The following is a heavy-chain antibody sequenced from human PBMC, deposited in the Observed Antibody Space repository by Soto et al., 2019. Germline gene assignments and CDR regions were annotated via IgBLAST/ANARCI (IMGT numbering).Heavy chain of an antibody. D-gene: IGHD7-27*01. J-gene: IGHJ1*01. V-gene: IGHV3-23*01. CDR1: GFTFSSYA. Sequence: GGSLRLSCAASGFTFSSYAMSWVRQAPGKGLEWVSAISGSGGSTYYADSVKGRFTISRDNSKNTLYLQMNSLRAEDTAAYYCAKVGNGGAARGRGGYFQHWGQGTLVTVSS. CDR3: AKVGNGGAARGRGGYFQH. CDR2: ISGSGGST.